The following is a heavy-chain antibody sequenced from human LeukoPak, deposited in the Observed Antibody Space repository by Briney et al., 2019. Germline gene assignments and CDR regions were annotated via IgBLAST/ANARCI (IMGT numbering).Heavy chain of an antibody. CDR2: INPNSGGT. CDR3: ARDRRNYGDYVGYYYGMDV. CDR1: GYTFTGYY. J-gene: IGHJ6*02. Sequence: ASVKVSCKASGYTFTGYYMHWVRQAPGQGLEWMGWINPNSGGTNYAQKFQGWVTMTRDTSISTAYMELSRLRSDDTAVYYCARDRRNYGDYVGYYYGMDVWGQGTTVTVSS. D-gene: IGHD4-17*01. V-gene: IGHV1-2*04.